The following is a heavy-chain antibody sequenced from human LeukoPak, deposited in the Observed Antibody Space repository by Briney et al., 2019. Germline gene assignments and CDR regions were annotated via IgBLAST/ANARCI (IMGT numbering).Heavy chain of an antibody. J-gene: IGHJ4*02. V-gene: IGHV1-69*05. Sequence: ASVKVSCKASGGTFSSYAISWVRQAPGQGLEWMGGNIPIFGTANYAQKFQGRVTITTDESTSTAYMELSSLRSEDTAVYYCARSGTVPSYYDFWSGYYFVYWGQGTLVTVSS. CDR2: NIPIFGTA. CDR1: GGTFSSYA. CDR3: ARSGTVPSYYDFWSGYYFVY. D-gene: IGHD3-3*01.